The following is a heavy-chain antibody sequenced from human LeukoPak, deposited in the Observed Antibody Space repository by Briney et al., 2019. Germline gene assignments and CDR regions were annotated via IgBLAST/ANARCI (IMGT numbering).Heavy chain of an antibody. Sequence: ASVKVSCKASGYTSTGYYMHWVRQAPGQGLEWMGWINPNSGGTNYAQKFQGRVTMTRDTSISTAYMELSRLRSDDTAVYYCARVPFNHLGFDYWGQGTLVTVSS. CDR2: INPNSGGT. V-gene: IGHV1-2*02. CDR3: ARVPFNHLGFDY. CDR1: GYTSTGYY. D-gene: IGHD1-14*01. J-gene: IGHJ4*02.